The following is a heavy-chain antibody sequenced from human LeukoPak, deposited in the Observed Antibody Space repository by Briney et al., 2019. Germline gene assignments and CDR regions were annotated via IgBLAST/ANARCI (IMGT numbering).Heavy chain of an antibody. CDR2: ISYGGSET. Sequence: PGRSLRLSCAASGFTFSNYGMYWVRQAPGKGLEGVAVISYGGSETYYADSVKGRFTISRDNSKNTLYLQMNSLRAEDTAVYYCAKIRGSWSGYYRYAMDVWGQGTTVTVSS. J-gene: IGHJ6*02. D-gene: IGHD3-3*01. V-gene: IGHV3-30*18. CDR3: AKIRGSWSGYYRYAMDV. CDR1: GFTFSNYG.